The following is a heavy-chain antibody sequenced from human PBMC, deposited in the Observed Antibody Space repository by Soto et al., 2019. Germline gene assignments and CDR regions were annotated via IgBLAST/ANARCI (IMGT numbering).Heavy chain of an antibody. CDR3: ARQKSRQQLVRGGYYYYYGMDV. D-gene: IGHD6-13*01. V-gene: IGHV4-39*01. CDR1: GGSISSSSYY. Sequence: SETLSLTCTVSGGSISSSSYYWGWIRQPPGKGLEWIGSIYYSGSTYYNPSLKSRVTISVDTSKNQFSLKLSSVTAADPAVYYCARQKSRQQLVRGGYYYYYGMDVWGQGTTVTVSS. CDR2: IYYSGST. J-gene: IGHJ6*02.